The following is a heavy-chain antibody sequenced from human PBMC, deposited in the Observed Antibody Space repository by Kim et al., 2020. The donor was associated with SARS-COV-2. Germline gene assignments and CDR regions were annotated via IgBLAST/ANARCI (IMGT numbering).Heavy chain of an antibody. CDR1: GYTFTSYA. Sequence: ASVKVSCKASGYTFTSYAMHWVRQAPGQRLEWMGWINAGNGNTKYSQKFQGRVTITRDTSASTAYMELSSLRSEDTAVYYCARDEGYSGYRRLIDWGQGTMVTVSS. D-gene: IGHD5-12*01. CDR2: INAGNGNT. J-gene: IGHJ3*01. CDR3: ARDEGYSGYRRLID. V-gene: IGHV1-3*01.